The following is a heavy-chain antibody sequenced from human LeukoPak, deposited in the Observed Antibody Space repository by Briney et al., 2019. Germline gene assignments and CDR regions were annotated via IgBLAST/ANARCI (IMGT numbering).Heavy chain of an antibody. CDR1: GFTFSRYW. D-gene: IGHD6-13*01. CDR3: ARDGSSWPY. CDR2: IKQDGSEK. Sequence: GGSLRLSCAASGFTFSRYWMTWVRQAPGKGLEWVANIKQDGSEKYYVDSVKGRFTISRDNAKNSLYLQMNSLRAEDTAVYYSARDGSSWPYWGQGTLVTVSS. J-gene: IGHJ4*02. V-gene: IGHV3-7*04.